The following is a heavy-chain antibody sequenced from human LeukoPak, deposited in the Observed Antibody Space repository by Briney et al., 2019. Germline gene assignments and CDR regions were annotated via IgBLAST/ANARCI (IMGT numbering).Heavy chain of an antibody. Sequence: ASVKVSCKASGGTFSSYAISWVLQAPGQGLEWMGRIIPILGIANYAQKFQGRVTITADKSTSTAYMELSSLRSEDTAVYYCARADYDILTGYYGWFDPWGQGTLVTVSS. V-gene: IGHV1-69*04. J-gene: IGHJ5*02. CDR2: IIPILGIA. D-gene: IGHD3-9*01. CDR1: GGTFSSYA. CDR3: ARADYDILTGYYGWFDP.